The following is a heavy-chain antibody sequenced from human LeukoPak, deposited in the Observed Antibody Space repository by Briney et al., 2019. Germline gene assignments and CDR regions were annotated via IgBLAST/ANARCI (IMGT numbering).Heavy chain of an antibody. V-gene: IGHV4-39*01. J-gene: IGHJ3*02. CDR1: GGSISSSSYY. Sequence: SETLSLTCTVSGGSISSSSYYWGWIRQPPGKGLEWIGSIYYSGSTYYNPSLKSRVTISVDTSKNQFSLKLSSVTAADTAVYYCARPSPLFDSSGYSAFDIWGQGTMVTVSS. D-gene: IGHD3-22*01. CDR3: ARPSPLFDSSGYSAFDI. CDR2: IYYSGST.